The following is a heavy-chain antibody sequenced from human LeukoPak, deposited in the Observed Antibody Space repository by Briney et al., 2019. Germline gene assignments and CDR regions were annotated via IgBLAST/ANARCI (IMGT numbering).Heavy chain of an antibody. CDR2: TSGSGGRT. V-gene: IGHV3-23*01. D-gene: IGHD3-3*01. CDR1: GFTFTSFA. Sequence: PGGSLRLSCAASGFTFTSFAMSWVRQAPGKGLEWVSATSGSGGRTYYADSVKGRFTISRDNSKNTLYLQMNSLRVEDTAVYYCAKDGLYHDFWSESYNYYMDVWGKGTTVTVSS. J-gene: IGHJ6*03. CDR3: AKDGLYHDFWSESYNYYMDV.